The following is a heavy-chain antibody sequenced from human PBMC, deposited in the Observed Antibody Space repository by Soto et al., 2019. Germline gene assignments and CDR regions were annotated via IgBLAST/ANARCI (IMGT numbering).Heavy chain of an antibody. CDR3: ASDRGYRHASVPSS. Sequence: QAHLVESGGGVVQPGRSLRLSCAASGFTFTSYGMHWVRQAPGTRLEWVAVISYDGGLQHYADSVKGRFTISRDNSKNMVLLQMNSLRAEDSAVYYSASDRGYRHASVPSSWGQGTLFSVSS. D-gene: IGHD5-18*01. CDR1: GFTFTSYG. J-gene: IGHJ5*02. V-gene: IGHV3-30*03. CDR2: ISYDGGLQ.